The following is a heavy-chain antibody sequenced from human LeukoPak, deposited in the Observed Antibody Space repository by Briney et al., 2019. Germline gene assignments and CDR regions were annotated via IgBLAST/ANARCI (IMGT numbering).Heavy chain of an antibody. Sequence: GGSLRLSCAASGFTVSSNYMSWVRQAPGKGLEWVSVIYSGGSTYYADSVKGRFTISRDNAKNTLYLQMNSLRAEDTAVYYCARDRALYYDILTGSGGTVDEFDPWGQGTLVTVSS. CDR2: IYSGGST. D-gene: IGHD3-9*01. J-gene: IGHJ5*02. CDR3: ARDRALYYDILTGSGGTVDEFDP. CDR1: GFTVSSNY. V-gene: IGHV3-53*01.